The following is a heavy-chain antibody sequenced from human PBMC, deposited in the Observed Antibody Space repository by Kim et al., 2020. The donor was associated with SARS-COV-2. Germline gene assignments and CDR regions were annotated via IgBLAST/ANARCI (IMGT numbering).Heavy chain of an antibody. V-gene: IGHV3-33*01. CDR2: IWYDGSNK. J-gene: IGHJ4*02. CDR3: AREREFDAIGSIDY. CDR1: GFTFSSYG. D-gene: IGHD2-8*01. Sequence: GGSLRLSCAASGFTFSSYGMHWVRQAPGKGLEWVAVIWYDGSNKYYADSVKGRFTISRDNSKNTLYLQMNSLRAEDTAVYYCAREREFDAIGSIDYWGQGTLVTVSS.